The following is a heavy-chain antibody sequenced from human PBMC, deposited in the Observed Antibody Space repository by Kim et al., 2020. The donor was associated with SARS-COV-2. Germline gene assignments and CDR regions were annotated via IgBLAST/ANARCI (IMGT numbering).Heavy chain of an antibody. V-gene: IGHV3-23*01. CDR3: TKDVGPTPFFDY. Sequence: YADSVQGRFTISRDDFKNTLFLQMNSLRAEDTAVYYCTKDVGPTPFFDYWGQGTPVTVSS. J-gene: IGHJ4*02. D-gene: IGHD1-26*01.